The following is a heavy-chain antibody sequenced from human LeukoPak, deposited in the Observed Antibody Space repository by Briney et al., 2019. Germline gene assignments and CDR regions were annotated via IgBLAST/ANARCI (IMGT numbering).Heavy chain of an antibody. D-gene: IGHD3-22*01. CDR3: TRGSGITMIVA. CDR2: IRSKAYGGTT. J-gene: IGHJ4*02. V-gene: IGHV3-49*03. CDR1: GFTFGDYA. Sequence: GGSLRLSCTASGFTFGDYAMSWFRQAPGKGLEWVGFIRSKAYGGTTEYAASVKGRFTISRDDSKSIAYLQMNSPKTEDTAVYYCTRGSGITMIVAGGQGTLVTVSS.